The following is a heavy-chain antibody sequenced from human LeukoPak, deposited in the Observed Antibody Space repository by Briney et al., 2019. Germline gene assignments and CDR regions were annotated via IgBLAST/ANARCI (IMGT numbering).Heavy chain of an antibody. D-gene: IGHD3-9*01. Sequence: PSETLSLTCAVYGGSFSGYYWSWIRQPPGKGLEWIGEINHSGSTNYNPSPKSRVTISVDTSKNQFSLKLSSVTAADTAVYYCARGSRPARGGLALRYFDYWGQGTLVTVSS. CDR2: INHSGST. V-gene: IGHV4-34*01. CDR3: ARGSRPARGGLALRYFDY. J-gene: IGHJ4*02. CDR1: GGSFSGYY.